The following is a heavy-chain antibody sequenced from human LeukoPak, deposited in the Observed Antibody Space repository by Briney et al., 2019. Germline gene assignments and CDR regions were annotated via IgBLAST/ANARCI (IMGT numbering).Heavy chain of an antibody. V-gene: IGHV3-53*01. CDR1: GFTVSNNY. J-gene: IGHJ4*02. D-gene: IGHD3-22*01. CDR2: IYSGGST. Sequence: GGSLRLSCAASGFTVSNNYMSWVRQAPGKGLEWVSVIYSGGSTYYADFVKGRFTISRDNSKNTLYLQMNSLRAEDTAVYYCARGYYYDSSGYIPLDYWGQGTLVTVSS. CDR3: ARGYYYDSSGYIPLDY.